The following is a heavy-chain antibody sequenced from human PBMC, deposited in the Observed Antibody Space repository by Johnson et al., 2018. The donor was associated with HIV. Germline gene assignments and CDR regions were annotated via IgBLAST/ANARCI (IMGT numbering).Heavy chain of an antibody. V-gene: IGHV3-11*04. Sequence: QVQLVESGGGLVQPGGSLRLSCAASGFTFNDYYMNWMRQAPGKGLEWVSHISSSGATIYYADSVKGRFTISRENAKKSLYLQMNSLRAEDTAVYYCVYDSSCYYAFDMWGQGTMVTVSS. D-gene: IGHD3-22*01. CDR1: GFTFNDYY. J-gene: IGHJ3*02. CDR2: ISSSGATI. CDR3: VYDSSCYYAFDM.